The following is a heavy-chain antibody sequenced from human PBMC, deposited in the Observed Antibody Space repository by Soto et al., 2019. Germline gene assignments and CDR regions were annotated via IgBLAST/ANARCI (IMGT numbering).Heavy chain of an antibody. D-gene: IGHD3-10*01. CDR2: IKQDGSEK. V-gene: IGHV3-7*01. J-gene: IGHJ5*02. CDR3: ARDYGELLYSPWFDP. Sequence: GGSLRLSCAASGFTCSSYWMSWVRQAPGKGLEWVANIKQDGSEKYYVDSVKGRFTISRDNAKNSLYLQMNSLRAEDTAVYYCARDYGELLYSPWFDPWGQGTLVTVSS. CDR1: GFTCSSYW.